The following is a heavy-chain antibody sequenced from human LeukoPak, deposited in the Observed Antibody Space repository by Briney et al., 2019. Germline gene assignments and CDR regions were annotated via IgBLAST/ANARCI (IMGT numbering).Heavy chain of an antibody. CDR1: GFTFSSYA. CDR2: ISGSGGST. D-gene: IGHD3-22*01. Sequence: GGSLRLSCAASGFTFSSYAMSWVRQAPGKGLEWVSAISGSGGSTYYADSVKGRFTISRDNSKNTLYLQMNSLRAEDTAVYYCARAPTTMMVPNPFDPWGQGTLVTVSS. V-gene: IGHV3-23*01. J-gene: IGHJ5*02. CDR3: ARAPTTMMVPNPFDP.